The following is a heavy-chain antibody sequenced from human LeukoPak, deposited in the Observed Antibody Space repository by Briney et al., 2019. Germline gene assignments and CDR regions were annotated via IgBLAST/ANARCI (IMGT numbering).Heavy chain of an antibody. D-gene: IGHD3-10*01. J-gene: IGHJ4*02. CDR3: ARDHRSGSGSGTQANDY. Sequence: PGGSLRLSCAASGFTFSYYSMNWVRQAPGKGLEWVSYLSCSSKTIYYADSVKGRLTISRDNAKKSLDLQMNSLRDEDTAVYYCARDHRSGSGSGTQANDYWGQGTLVTVSS. CDR1: GFTFSYYS. V-gene: IGHV3-48*02. CDR2: LSCSSKTI.